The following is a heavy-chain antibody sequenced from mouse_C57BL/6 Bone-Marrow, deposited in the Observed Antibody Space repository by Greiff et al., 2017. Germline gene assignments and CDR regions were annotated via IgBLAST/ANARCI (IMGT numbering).Heavy chain of an antibody. Sequence: QVQLKESGAELARPGASVKLSCKASGYTFTSYGISWVKQRTGQGLEWIGEIYPRSGNTYYNEKFKGKDTLTADKSSSTAYMELRSLTSEDSAVYFCAKPVTTVVAAHWYFDVWGTGTTVTVSA. D-gene: IGHD1-1*01. CDR2: IYPRSGNT. CDR1: GYTFTSYG. V-gene: IGHV1-81*01. CDR3: AKPVTTVVAAHWYFDV. J-gene: IGHJ1*03.